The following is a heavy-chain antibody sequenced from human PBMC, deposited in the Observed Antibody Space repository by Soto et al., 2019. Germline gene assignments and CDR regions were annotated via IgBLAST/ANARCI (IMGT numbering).Heavy chain of an antibody. CDR2: ISYDGSNK. Sequence: QVQLVESGGGVVQPGRSLRLSCAASGFTFSSYAMHWVRQAPGKGLEWVAVISYDGSNKYYADSVKGRFTISRDNSKNTLYPQMNSLRAEDTAVYYCARGAAAGWNDYWGQGTLVTVSS. V-gene: IGHV3-30-3*01. D-gene: IGHD6-13*01. CDR1: GFTFSSYA. CDR3: ARGAAAGWNDY. J-gene: IGHJ4*02.